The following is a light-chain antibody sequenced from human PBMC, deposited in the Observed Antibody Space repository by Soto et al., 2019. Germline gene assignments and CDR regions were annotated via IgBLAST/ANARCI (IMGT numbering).Light chain of an antibody. V-gene: IGLV2-14*03. CDR3: TSYTTSSPYLV. Sequence: QSALTQPASVSGSPGQSITISCTGTSSDAGGYNYVSWYQHHPGKAPKLMIYDVTNRPSGVSNRFSGSKSGNTASLTISGLQAEDEADYYCTSYTTSSPYLVFGGGTQLTVL. CDR1: SSDAGGYNY. CDR2: DVT. J-gene: IGLJ3*02.